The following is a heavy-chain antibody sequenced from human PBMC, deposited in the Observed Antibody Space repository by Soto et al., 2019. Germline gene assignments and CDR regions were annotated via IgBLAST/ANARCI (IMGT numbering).Heavy chain of an antibody. J-gene: IGHJ4*02. CDR2: IYNGGRT. CDR1: GGSISSYY. V-gene: IGHV4-59*12. D-gene: IGHD2-8*02. Sequence: SETLSLTCTVSGGSISSYYWSWIRQPPGKGLEWIGYIYNGGRTDYNPSLKSRVIISVDTSKNQFSLKLTSVTAADTAVYYCARDKITGLFDYWGQGTLITVSS. CDR3: ARDKITGLFDY.